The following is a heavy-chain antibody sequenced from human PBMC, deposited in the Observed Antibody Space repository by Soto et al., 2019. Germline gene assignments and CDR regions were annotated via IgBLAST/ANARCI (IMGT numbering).Heavy chain of an antibody. J-gene: IGHJ3*01. CDR1: DSTIRRYA. Sequence: GGSLRLSCAASDSTIRRYAMSWVRQAPGKGLEWVSGITGNSARIYYADSVKGRFSISRDNSKNTLYLQMDTLRAEDTAVYYCAKNGDFDYDAFDVWGQGTVVTVS. V-gene: IGHV3-23*01. D-gene: IGHD3-16*01. CDR2: ITGNSARI. CDR3: AKNGDFDYDAFDV.